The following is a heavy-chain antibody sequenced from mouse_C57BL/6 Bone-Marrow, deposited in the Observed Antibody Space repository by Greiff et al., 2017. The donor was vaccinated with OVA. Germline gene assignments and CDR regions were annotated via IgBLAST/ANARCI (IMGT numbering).Heavy chain of an antibody. CDR1: GFTFSDYY. D-gene: IGHD2-4*01. CDR3: ARLLYDYDVLYYYAMDY. V-gene: IGHV5-12*01. Sequence: EVMLVESGGGLVQPGGSLKLSCAASGFTFSDYYMYRVRQTPEKRLEWVAYISNGGGSTYYPDTVKGRFTISRDNAKNTLYLQMSRLKSEDTAMYYCARLLYDYDVLYYYAMDYWGQGTSVTVSS. CDR2: ISNGGGST. J-gene: IGHJ4*01.